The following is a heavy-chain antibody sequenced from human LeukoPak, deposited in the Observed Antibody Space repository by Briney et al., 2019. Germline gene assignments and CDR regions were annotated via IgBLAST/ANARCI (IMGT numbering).Heavy chain of an antibody. D-gene: IGHD2-15*01. CDR3: ARDWGYVVEAAISSYAFDI. CDR1: EGTFSSYA. Sequence: SVKVSCKASEGTFSSYAISWVRQAPGQGLEWMGRIIPILGIANYAQKFQGRVTITADKSTSTAYMELSSLRSEDTAVYYCARDWGYVVEAAISSYAFDIWGQGTMVTVSS. CDR2: IIPILGIA. J-gene: IGHJ3*02. V-gene: IGHV1-69*04.